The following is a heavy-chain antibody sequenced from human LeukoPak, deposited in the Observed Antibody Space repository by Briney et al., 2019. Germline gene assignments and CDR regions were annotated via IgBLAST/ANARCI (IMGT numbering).Heavy chain of an antibody. V-gene: IGHV3-7*01. CDR1: GFTFSSYA. CDR3: ARLGARQMLEY. D-gene: IGHD4-17*01. J-gene: IGHJ4*02. Sequence: GRSLRLSCAASGFTFSSYAMSWVRQAPGKGLEWVANIKQDGGQIYYLESVKGRFTVSRDNAKNSLYLQMNSLRAEDTAVYYCARLGARQMLEYWGQGTLVTVSS. CDR2: IKQDGGQI.